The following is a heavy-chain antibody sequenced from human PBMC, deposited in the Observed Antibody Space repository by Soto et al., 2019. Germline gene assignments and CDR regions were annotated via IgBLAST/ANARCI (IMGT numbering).Heavy chain of an antibody. Sequence: EVQLVESGGGLVQPGGSLRLSCAASGFTFSGSWMHWVRQAPGKGLVWVSRINGDGSGTSYADFVKGRFTISRDDAKTTLFLQMNGLRAEDKAVYYCARGIFGSGTANDYWGQGTLVTVSS. CDR2: INGDGSGT. J-gene: IGHJ4*02. CDR1: GFTFSGSW. V-gene: IGHV3-74*01. D-gene: IGHD3-10*01. CDR3: ARGIFGSGTANDY.